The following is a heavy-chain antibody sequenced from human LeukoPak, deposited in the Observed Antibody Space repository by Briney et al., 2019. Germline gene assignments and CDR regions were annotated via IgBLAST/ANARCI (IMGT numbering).Heavy chain of an antibody. CDR2: IKSDGGGT. Sequence: PGGSLRLSCAASGFTFSSHCMHWVRQAPGEGLVWVSRIKSDGGGTTYADSVKGRFTISRDNAKSTLYLQMNSLTAEDTAVYFCATGSYVYDYNNYDFWGQGTLVTVSS. V-gene: IGHV3-74*01. CDR3: ATGSYVYDYNNYDF. J-gene: IGHJ4*02. CDR1: GFTFSSHC. D-gene: IGHD5/OR15-5a*01.